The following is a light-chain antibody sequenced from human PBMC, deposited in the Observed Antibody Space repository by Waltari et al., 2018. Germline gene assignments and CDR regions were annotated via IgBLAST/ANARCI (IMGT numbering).Light chain of an antibody. J-gene: IGKJ4*01. CDR3: QQRTNWPPT. V-gene: IGKV3-11*01. CDR2: DAS. Sequence: IVLPQSPATLSLSPGERATLSCRASQSVRSYLAWYQQKPGQAPRLLIYDASNRATGIPARFSGSGSGTDFTLTISSLEPEDFAVYYCQQRTNWPPTFGGGTKVDIK. CDR1: QSVRSY.